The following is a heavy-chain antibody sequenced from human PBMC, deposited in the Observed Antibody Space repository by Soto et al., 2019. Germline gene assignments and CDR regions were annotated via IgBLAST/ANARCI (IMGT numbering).Heavy chain of an antibody. CDR2: INAGNGNT. Sequence: ASVKVSCKASGYTFTSYAMHWVRQAPGQRLEWMGWINAGNGNTKYSQKFQGRVTITRDTSASTAYMELSSLRSEDTAVYYCARVSPRMSAANYFDYWGQGTLVTVSS. J-gene: IGHJ4*02. CDR1: GYTFTSYA. CDR3: ARVSPRMSAANYFDY. D-gene: IGHD6-13*01. V-gene: IGHV1-3*01.